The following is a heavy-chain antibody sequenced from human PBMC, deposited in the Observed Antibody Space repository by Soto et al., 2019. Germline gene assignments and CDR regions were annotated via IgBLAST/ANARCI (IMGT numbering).Heavy chain of an antibody. V-gene: IGHV1-46*01. CDR2: INPSGGST. CDR3: AITSRYSSGQQLVNYYYGMDV. CDR1: GYTFTSYY. D-gene: IGHD6-13*01. Sequence: ASVKVSSKASGYTFTSYYMHWVRQAPGQGLEWMGIINPSGGSTSYAQKFQGRVTMTRDTSTSTVYRELSSLRSEDTAVYYCAITSRYSSGQQLVNYYYGMDVWGQGTTVTVSS. J-gene: IGHJ6*02.